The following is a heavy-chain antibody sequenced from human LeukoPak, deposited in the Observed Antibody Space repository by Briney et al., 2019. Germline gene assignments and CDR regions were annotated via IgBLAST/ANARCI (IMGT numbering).Heavy chain of an antibody. CDR1: GYTFTGYY. J-gene: IGHJ6*03. CDR2: INPNSGGT. Sequence: GASVKVSCKASGYTFTGYYMHWVRQAPGQGLEWMGWINPNSGGTNYAQKFQGRVTMTRDTSISTAYMELSRLRSDDTAVYYCARRGGKNYGDYLLYYYYMDVWGKGTTVTVSS. V-gene: IGHV1-2*02. D-gene: IGHD4-17*01. CDR3: ARRGGKNYGDYLLYYYYMDV.